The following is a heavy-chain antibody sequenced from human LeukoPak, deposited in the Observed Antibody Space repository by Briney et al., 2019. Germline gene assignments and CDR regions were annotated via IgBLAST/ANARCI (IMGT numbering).Heavy chain of an antibody. D-gene: IGHD2-15*01. CDR1: GFTLSSYS. CDR2: ISSSSSYI. V-gene: IGHV3-21*01. Sequence: GGSLRLSCAASGFTLSSYSMNWVRQAPGKGLEWVSSISSSSSYIYYADSVRGRFTISRDNAKNSLYLQMISLRAEDTAVYYCARSRYCSGGNCYLDAFDIWGQGTMVTVSS. CDR3: ARSRYCSGGNCYLDAFDI. J-gene: IGHJ3*02.